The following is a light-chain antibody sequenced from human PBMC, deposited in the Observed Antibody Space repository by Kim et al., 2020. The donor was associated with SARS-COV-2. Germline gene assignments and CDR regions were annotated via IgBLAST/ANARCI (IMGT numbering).Light chain of an antibody. J-gene: IGKJ2*01. V-gene: IGKV1-39*01. CDR2: GAS. CDR3: QQSYTTPYT. Sequence: DIQMTQSPSSLSPSAGDRVTITCRASQTISTYLNWDQQKPGKAPKVLIYGASTLESAVSSRFSGGGSGTDFTLTITDLQPEDLATYYCQQSYTTPYTFGQGTKLEI. CDR1: QTISTY.